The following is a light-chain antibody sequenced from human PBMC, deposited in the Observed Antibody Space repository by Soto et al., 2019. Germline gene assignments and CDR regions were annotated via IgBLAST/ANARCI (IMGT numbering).Light chain of an antibody. CDR2: LEGSGKY. V-gene: IGLV4-60*03. J-gene: IGLJ1*01. CDR3: ETSDSNTHV. CDR1: SGYTKYI. Sequence: QLVLTQSSSASASLGSSVKLTCTLSSGYTKYIVTWHQQQPGKAPRYLMRLEGSGKYIKGNGVPERFSGSSSGADRYLTISNLQSDDEADYYCETSDSNTHVFGPGTKLTVL.